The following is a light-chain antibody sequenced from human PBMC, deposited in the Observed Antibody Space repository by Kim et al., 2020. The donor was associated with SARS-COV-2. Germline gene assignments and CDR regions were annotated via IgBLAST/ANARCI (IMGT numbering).Light chain of an antibody. CDR2: QDG. V-gene: IGLV6-57*03. Sequence: KTVTISCPRNGGARAANWGQWYRRGPGGAPATVIHQDGQRTSGVPDRFSGSIDSSSSSASLTISGLRTEDEADYYCQSYDSSNIVVFGGGTQLTVL. CDR1: GGARAANW. J-gene: IGLJ2*01. CDR3: QSYDSSNIVV.